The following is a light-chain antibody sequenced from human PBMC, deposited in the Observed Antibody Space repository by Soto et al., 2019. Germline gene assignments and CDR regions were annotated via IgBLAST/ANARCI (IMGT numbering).Light chain of an antibody. V-gene: IGKV3-20*01. J-gene: IGKJ5*01. CDR1: ESIINDY. Sequence: EFVLTQSPGTLSLSPGETATLSCRASESIINDYSAWYQQRPGQPPGLLIYATSKRAPGIPDRFSGSGSGTDFTLTISRLEPEDFAVYYCQQYGRSPLFGQGTRLEIK. CDR3: QQYGRSPL. CDR2: ATS.